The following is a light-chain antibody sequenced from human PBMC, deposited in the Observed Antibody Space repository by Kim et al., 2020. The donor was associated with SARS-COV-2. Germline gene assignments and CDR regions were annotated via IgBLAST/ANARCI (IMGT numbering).Light chain of an antibody. CDR3: QQSYSTPYT. Sequence: SASVGDRVTLACRASQSVRSYLNWYQQKPGKAPKLLIYAASSLQSGVPSRFSGSGSGTDFTLTISSLQPEDFATYYCQQSYSTPYTFGQGTKLEI. CDR2: AAS. J-gene: IGKJ2*01. CDR1: QSVRSY. V-gene: IGKV1-39*01.